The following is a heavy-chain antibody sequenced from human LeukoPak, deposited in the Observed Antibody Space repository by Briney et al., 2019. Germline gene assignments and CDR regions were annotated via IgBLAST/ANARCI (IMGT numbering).Heavy chain of an antibody. CDR1: GFTFSSYS. V-gene: IGHV3-21*01. D-gene: IGHD3-22*01. J-gene: IGHJ4*02. CDR3: ARVDSSGYPSYFDY. Sequence: GGSLRLSCAASGFTFSSYSMNWVRQAPGKGLEWVSSISSSSSYIYYADSVKGRFTISRDNSKNTLYLQMNSLRAEDTAVYYCARVDSSGYPSYFDYWGQGTLVTVSS. CDR2: ISSSSSYI.